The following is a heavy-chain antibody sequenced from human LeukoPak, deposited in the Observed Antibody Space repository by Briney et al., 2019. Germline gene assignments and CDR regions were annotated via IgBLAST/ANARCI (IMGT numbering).Heavy chain of an antibody. Sequence: GGSLRLSCAVSGFTVSGNYMSWVRQAPGKGLEWVSVIYSGVSTYYADSVKDRFTISRDNSKNTLYLQMNSLRAEDTAVYYCARDRARDINTGYSPAWFDPWGQGTLVIVSS. CDR3: ARDRARDINTGYSPAWFDP. J-gene: IGHJ5*02. CDR1: GFTVSGNY. V-gene: IGHV3-66*01. CDR2: IYSGVST. D-gene: IGHD3-9*01.